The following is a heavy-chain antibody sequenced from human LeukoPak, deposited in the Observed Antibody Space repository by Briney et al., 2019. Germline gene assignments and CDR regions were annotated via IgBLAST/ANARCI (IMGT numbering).Heavy chain of an antibody. CDR3: ARGGRDGYNNWFDP. V-gene: IGHV4-61*02. CDR1: GGSISSGSYY. D-gene: IGHD5-24*01. J-gene: IGHJ5*02. CDR2: IYTSGST. Sequence: SQTLSLTCTVSGGSISSGSYYWNWLRQPAGKGLEWIGRIYTSGSTNYNPSLKSRVTISVDTSKNQFSLKLSSVTAADTAVYYCARGGRDGYNNWFDPWGQGTLVTVSS.